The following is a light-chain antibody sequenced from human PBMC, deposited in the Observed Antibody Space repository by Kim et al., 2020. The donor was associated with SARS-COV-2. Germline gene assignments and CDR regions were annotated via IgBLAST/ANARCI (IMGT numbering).Light chain of an antibody. CDR3: QVWDSSTAWV. Sequence: VALGQTARITCGGNNIGSKNVHWYQQKPGQAPVLVIYRDSNRTSGIPERFSGSNSGNTATLTISRAQAGDEADYYCQVWDSSTAWVFGGGTQLTVL. CDR1: NIGSKN. CDR2: RDS. V-gene: IGLV3-9*01. J-gene: IGLJ3*02.